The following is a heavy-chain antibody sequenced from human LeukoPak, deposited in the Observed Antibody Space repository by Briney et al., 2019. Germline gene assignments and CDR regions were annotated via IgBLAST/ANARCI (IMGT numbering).Heavy chain of an antibody. CDR3: ATDLSSSAYYYGSGSYSY. CDR1: GYTLTELS. D-gene: IGHD3-10*01. J-gene: IGHJ4*02. V-gene: IGHV1-24*01. CDR2: FDPLDGET. Sequence: ASVKVSCKVSGYTLTELSMHWVRQAPGKGLEWMGGFDPLDGETIYAQKFQGRGTMTEDTSTDTAYMELSSLRSEDTAVYYCATDLSSSAYYYGSGSYSYWGQGTLVTVSS.